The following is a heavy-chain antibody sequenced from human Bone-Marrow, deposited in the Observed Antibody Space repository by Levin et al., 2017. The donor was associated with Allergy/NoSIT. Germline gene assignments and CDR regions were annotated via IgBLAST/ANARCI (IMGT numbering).Heavy chain of an antibody. D-gene: IGHD1/OR15-1a*01. Sequence: GGSLRLSCAASGFIFSKYSLHWVRQSPGKGLEWVSSISSASSYIFYADSVKGRFTIARDNAKNSLSLQMNSLRAEETAVYYCVRSESITGTEDLKVMDVWGQGTTVTVSS. CDR1: GFIFSKYS. CDR2: ISSASSYI. CDR3: VRSESITGTEDLKVMDV. J-gene: IGHJ6*02. V-gene: IGHV3-21*06.